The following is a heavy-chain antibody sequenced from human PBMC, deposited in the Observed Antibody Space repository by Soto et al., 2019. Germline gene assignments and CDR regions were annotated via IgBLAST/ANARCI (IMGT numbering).Heavy chain of an antibody. CDR2: IKSKTDGGTT. CDR1: GFTFSNAW. D-gene: IGHD6-13*01. J-gene: IGHJ6*02. V-gene: IGHV3-15*07. Sequence: EVQLVESGGGLVKPGGSLRLSCAASGFTFSNAWMNWVRQAPGKGLEWVGRIKSKTDGGTTDYAAPVKGRFTISRDDSKNSLSLQMNSLKTEDTAVYYCNTRIAAAVWLYYYYYGMDVWGQGTTVTVSS. CDR3: NTRIAAAVWLYYYYYGMDV.